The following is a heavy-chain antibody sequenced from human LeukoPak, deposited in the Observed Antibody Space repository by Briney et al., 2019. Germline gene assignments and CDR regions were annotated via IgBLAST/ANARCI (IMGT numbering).Heavy chain of an antibody. CDR1: GFTFSSYA. CDR3: AKDIFRWSFDY. V-gene: IGHV3-23*01. Sequence: GGSLRLSCAASGFTFSSYAMSWVRQAPGKGLEWVSAISGSGGSTYYADSVRGRFTVSRDTSKSTLFLQMNSLRADDTATYFCAKDIFRWSFDYWAQGVLVTVSS. CDR2: ISGSGGST. J-gene: IGHJ4*02. D-gene: IGHD2-21*01.